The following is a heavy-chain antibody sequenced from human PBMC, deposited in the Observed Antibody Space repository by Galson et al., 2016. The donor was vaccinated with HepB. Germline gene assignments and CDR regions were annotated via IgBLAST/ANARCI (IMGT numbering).Heavy chain of an antibody. D-gene: IGHD3-22*01. J-gene: IGHJ3*02. Sequence: SLRLSCAASGFSFTASTVHWVRQTSGNGLEWLGRIRSKAESYATAYNAAVKGRFTISRDDSKTTAYLHMNSLEAEDTAIYYCARMMVLAAFDIWGQGTMVTVSS. CDR3: ARMMVLAAFDI. CDR2: IRSKAESYAT. CDR1: GFSFTAST. V-gene: IGHV3-73*01.